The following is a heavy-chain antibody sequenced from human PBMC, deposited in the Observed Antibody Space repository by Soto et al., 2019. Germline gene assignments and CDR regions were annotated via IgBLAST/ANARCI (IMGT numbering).Heavy chain of an antibody. CDR1: GFTVSTNY. V-gene: IGHV3-53*01. J-gene: IGHJ6*02. Sequence: PGGSLRLSCAASGFTVSTNYMTWVRQSPGKGLQWVSIIYSNANTYHADSVKGRFTISRDNSKNTLYLQMDSLTAEDTAVYYCAGCSNLLCFEERGYYYYGMDVWGQGTTVTVSS. CDR3: AGCSNLLCFEERGYYYYGMDV. CDR2: IYSNANT. D-gene: IGHD2-8*01.